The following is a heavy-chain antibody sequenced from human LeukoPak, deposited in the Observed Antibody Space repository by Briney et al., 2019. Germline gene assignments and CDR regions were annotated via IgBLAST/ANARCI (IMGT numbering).Heavy chain of an antibody. Sequence: AGVSLRLSCAASGFTFSCYAMRWVRHARGEGVEWVSAISGSGGSTYYADSVKGRFTISRDNSKNTVYLQMNSLRAEDTAVYYCAKDRRITMARGVTPHFDYWGQGTLVTVSS. CDR1: GFTFSCYA. D-gene: IGHD3-10*01. CDR2: ISGSGGST. V-gene: IGHV3-23*01. CDR3: AKDRRITMARGVTPHFDY. J-gene: IGHJ4*02.